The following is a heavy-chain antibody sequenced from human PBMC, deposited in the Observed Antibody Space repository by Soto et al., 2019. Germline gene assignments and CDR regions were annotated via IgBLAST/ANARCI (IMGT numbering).Heavy chain of an antibody. CDR3: ARDLGFCNSSGCFRNWFDP. CDR2: ISTYDDKT. CDR1: GYSFRTHG. Sequence: QVQLVQSGAEVKTPGASVKVSCRASGYSFRTHGISWVRQAPGQGLEWMGWISTYDDKTNFPQKFQGRITMTTDTSTSTAYMELRSLRSDDTAVYFYARDLGFCNSSGCFRNWFDPWGQGTLVTVSS. J-gene: IGHJ5*02. V-gene: IGHV1-18*01. D-gene: IGHD6-19*01.